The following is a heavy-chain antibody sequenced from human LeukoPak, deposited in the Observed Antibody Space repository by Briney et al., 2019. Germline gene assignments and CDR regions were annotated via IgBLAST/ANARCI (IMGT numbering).Heavy chain of an antibody. J-gene: IGHJ4*02. V-gene: IGHV3-43*01. CDR3: AKDLTYESSGSVIDH. CDR1: GFTFDDYT. CDR2: ISWDGTT. Sequence: GGSLRLSCAASGFTFDDYTMHWVRQARGKTVEWVVLISWDGTTYYRDSMKGRFTISRDDSKNSLYLQMDTLRTEDTAFYYCAKDLTYESSGSVIDHWGQGTLVTVSS. D-gene: IGHD3-22*01.